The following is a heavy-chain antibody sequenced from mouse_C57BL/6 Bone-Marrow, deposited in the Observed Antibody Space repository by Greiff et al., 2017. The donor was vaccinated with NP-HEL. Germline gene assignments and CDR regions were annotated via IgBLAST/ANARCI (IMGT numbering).Heavy chain of an antibody. CDR1: GYTFTSYG. V-gene: IGHV1-81*01. J-gene: IGHJ4*01. Sequence: VQLQQSGAELARSGASVKLSCKASGYTFTSYGISWVKQRTGQGLEWIGEIYPRSGNTYYNEKFKGKATLTADKSSSTAYMELRSLTSEDSAVYFCARYDTDYAMDYWGQGTSVTVSS. CDR3: ARYDTDYAMDY. CDR2: IYPRSGNT. D-gene: IGHD2-3*01.